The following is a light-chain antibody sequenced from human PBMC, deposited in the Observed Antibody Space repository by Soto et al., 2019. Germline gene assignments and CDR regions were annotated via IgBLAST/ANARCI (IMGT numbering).Light chain of an antibody. CDR2: RNN. CDR1: NSFIGSNY. CDR3: AAWDDSLRGWV. Sequence: QSVLNQPHSASVTPGPRVTISCSGSNSFIGSNYFYWYQQVPGMAPKLLIYRNNERTSGVPDRFSGSRSGTSASLAISGLRYEDEADDYCAAWDDSLRGWVFGGGTKLTVL. J-gene: IGLJ3*02. V-gene: IGLV1-47*01.